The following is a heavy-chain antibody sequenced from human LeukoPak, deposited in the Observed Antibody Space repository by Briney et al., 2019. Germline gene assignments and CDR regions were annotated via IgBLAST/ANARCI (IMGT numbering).Heavy chain of an antibody. Sequence: GGSLRLSCAASGFTFSSYWMTWVRQAPGKGLEWVANIKQDGSQKFFVDAVKGRFTISRDNAKNSLFLQMDRLRAEDTAVYYCARLYGNSYDFPPDYWGQGTLVTVSS. D-gene: IGHD3/OR15-3a*01. V-gene: IGHV3-7*01. J-gene: IGHJ4*02. CDR3: ARLYGNSYDFPPDY. CDR2: IKQDGSQK. CDR1: GFTFSSYW.